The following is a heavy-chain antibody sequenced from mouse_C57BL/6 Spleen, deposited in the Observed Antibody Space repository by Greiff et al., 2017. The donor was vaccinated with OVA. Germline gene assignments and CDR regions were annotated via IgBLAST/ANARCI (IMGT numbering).Heavy chain of an antibody. CDR2: IDPSDSYT. D-gene: IGHD1-1*01. J-gene: IGHJ1*03. V-gene: IGHV1-69*01. Sequence: QVQLQQPGAELVMPGASVKLSCKASGYTFTSYWMHWVKQRPGQGLEWIGEIDPSDSYTNYNQKFKGKSTLTVDKSSSTAYMQLSSLTSEDSAVYYCARYYYGSKIYWYFDVWGTGTTVTVSS. CDR1: GYTFTSYW. CDR3: ARYYYGSKIYWYFDV.